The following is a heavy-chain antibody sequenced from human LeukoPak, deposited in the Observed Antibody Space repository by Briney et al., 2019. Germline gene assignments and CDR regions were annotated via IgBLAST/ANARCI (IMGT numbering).Heavy chain of an antibody. CDR1: GYMFSNYG. V-gene: IGHV1-18*01. CDR3: ARDFKEHHLERTPDH. CDR2: ISGYNGHT. D-gene: IGHD1-1*01. Sequence: ASVKVSCKASGYMFSNYGISWVRQARRQGLEWMGWISGYNGHTSYALKFQGRVTMTTDTSTSTAYMELRSLRSDDTAVYFCARDFKEHHLERTPDHWGQGALVTVSS. J-gene: IGHJ4*02.